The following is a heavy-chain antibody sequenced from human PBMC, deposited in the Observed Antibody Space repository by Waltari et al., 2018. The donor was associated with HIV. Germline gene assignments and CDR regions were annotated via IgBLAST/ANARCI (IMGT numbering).Heavy chain of an antibody. CDR1: GGSISSSSYY. CDR3: ARHAGVGIVVVVAAGVFDY. D-gene: IGHD2-15*01. J-gene: IGHJ4*02. Sequence: QLQLQESGPGLVKPSETLSLTCTVSGGSISSSSYYWGWIRQPPGKGLEWIGSIYYSGSTYYNPSLKSRVTISVDTSKNQFSLKLSSVTAADTAVYYCARHAGVGIVVVVAAGVFDYWGQGTLVTVSS. CDR2: IYYSGST. V-gene: IGHV4-39*01.